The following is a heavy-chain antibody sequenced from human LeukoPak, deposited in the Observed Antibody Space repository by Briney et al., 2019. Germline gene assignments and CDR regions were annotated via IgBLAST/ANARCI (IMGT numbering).Heavy chain of an antibody. CDR2: MNPSGST. CDR1: GGSFSGYY. Sequence: SETLSLTCAVYGGSFSGYYWTWIRHTPEKGLEWIGEMNPSGSTNYDPSLKSRVTISVDTSKNQFSLKLSSVTAADTAVYYCARGRQDVTMIVVVMTAVSYYLDVWGKGTTVTVS. D-gene: IGHD3-22*01. J-gene: IGHJ6*03. CDR3: ARGRQDVTMIVVVMTAVSYYLDV. V-gene: IGHV4-34*01.